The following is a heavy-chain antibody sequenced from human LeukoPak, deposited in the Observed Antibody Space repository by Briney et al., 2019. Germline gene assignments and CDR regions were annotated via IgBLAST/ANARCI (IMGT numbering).Heavy chain of an antibody. CDR2: ISSSSSYI. CDR1: GFTFSSYS. J-gene: IGHJ4*02. Sequence: GGSLRLSCAASGFTFSSYSMNWVRQAPGKGLEWVSSISSSSSYIYYADSVKGRFTISRDNAKNSLYLQMNSLRAEDTAVYYCARDLCGGDCYSQGFDYWGQGTLVTVSS. D-gene: IGHD2-21*02. CDR3: ARDLCGGDCYSQGFDY. V-gene: IGHV3-21*01.